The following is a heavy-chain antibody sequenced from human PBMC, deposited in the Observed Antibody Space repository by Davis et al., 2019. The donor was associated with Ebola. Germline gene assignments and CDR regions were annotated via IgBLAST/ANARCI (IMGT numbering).Heavy chain of an antibody. Sequence: GESLKISCAASGFTFSNAWMSWVRQAPGKGLEWVSSISSSSSYIYYADSVKGRFTISRDNAKNSLYLQMNSLRAEDTAVYYCARDPSIAAYFDYWGQGTLVTVSS. V-gene: IGHV3-21*01. J-gene: IGHJ4*02. CDR1: GFTFSNAW. CDR2: ISSSSSYI. CDR3: ARDPSIAAYFDY. D-gene: IGHD6-6*01.